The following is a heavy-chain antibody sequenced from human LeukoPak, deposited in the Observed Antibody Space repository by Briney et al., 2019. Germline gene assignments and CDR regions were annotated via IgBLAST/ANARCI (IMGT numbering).Heavy chain of an antibody. CDR1: GFTFSSYA. Sequence: PGGSLRLSCAASGFTFSSYAMHWVRQAPGKGLEWVAVISYDGSNKYYADSVKGRFTISRDNSKNTLYLQMNSLRAEDTAVYYCARETLAPNAGYFQHWGQGTLVTVSS. D-gene: IGHD1-1*01. J-gene: IGHJ1*01. CDR3: ARETLAPNAGYFQH. CDR2: ISYDGSNK. V-gene: IGHV3-30*04.